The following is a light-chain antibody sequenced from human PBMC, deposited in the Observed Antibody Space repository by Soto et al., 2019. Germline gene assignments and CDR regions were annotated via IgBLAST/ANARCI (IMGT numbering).Light chain of an antibody. Sequence: DIQMTQSPSSLSASVGDRVTITCRASQSISSYLNWYQQKPGKAPKILIYAASSLQSGVPSRFSVSGSGTDFTLTISSLQPEEFATYYCQQSYRTPWTFCQGTKVEIK. CDR1: QSISSY. J-gene: IGKJ1*01. CDR3: QQSYRTPWT. V-gene: IGKV1-39*01. CDR2: AAS.